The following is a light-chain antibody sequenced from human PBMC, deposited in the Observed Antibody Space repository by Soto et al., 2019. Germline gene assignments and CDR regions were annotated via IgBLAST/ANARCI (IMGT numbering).Light chain of an antibody. CDR3: SSYSTTSSPHVL. CDR1: PSDIGRYNY. CDR2: EVT. V-gene: IGLV2-14*01. Sequence: QSVLTQPASVSGSPGQSITISCTGTPSDIGRYNYVSWYQQFPGKVPKLLIYEVTYRPSGVSARFSGSKSGSTASLTISGLQAEDEDDYYCSSYSTTSSPHVLFGGGTKVTVL. J-gene: IGLJ2*01.